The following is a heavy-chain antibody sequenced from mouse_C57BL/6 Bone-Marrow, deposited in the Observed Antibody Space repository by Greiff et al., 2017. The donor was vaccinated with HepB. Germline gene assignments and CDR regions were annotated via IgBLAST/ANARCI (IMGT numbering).Heavy chain of an antibody. V-gene: IGHV5-17*01. CDR1: GFTFSDYG. CDR3: ARGVTGPWFAY. D-gene: IGHD2-1*01. J-gene: IGHJ3*01. CDR2: ISSGSSTI. Sequence: EVMLVESGGGLVKPGGSLKLSCAASGFTFSDYGMHWVRQAPEKGLEWVAYISSGSSTIYYADTVKGRFTISRDNAKNTLFLQMTILRSEDTAMYYCARGVTGPWFAYWGQGTLVTVSA.